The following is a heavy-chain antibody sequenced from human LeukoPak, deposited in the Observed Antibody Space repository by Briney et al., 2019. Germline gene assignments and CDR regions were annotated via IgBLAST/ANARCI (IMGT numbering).Heavy chain of an antibody. V-gene: IGHV3-7*04. J-gene: IGHJ4*02. D-gene: IGHD2-15*01. CDR3: VRDYCSGVTCYDGY. CDR1: GFTFSTYW. CDR2: IKQDGSDK. Sequence: GGSLRLSCAASGFTFSTYWMTWVRQAPGKGLEWVANIKQDGSDKYYVDSVKGRFTISRDNAKNSLYLQMNSLRAEDTAVYYCVRDYCSGVTCYDGYWGQGTLVTVSS.